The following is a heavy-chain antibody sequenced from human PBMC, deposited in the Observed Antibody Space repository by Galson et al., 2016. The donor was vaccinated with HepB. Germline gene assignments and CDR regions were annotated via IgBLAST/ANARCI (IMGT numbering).Heavy chain of an antibody. Sequence: SLRLSCAASGFTFSSYAMHWVRQTPGKGLEWVALISYDGSNKYYADSVKGRFTISRDNSKNTLYLQMNSLRAEDTAVYYCAREGCSTTSCPTFGFWGQGTLITVSS. V-gene: IGHV3-30-3*01. J-gene: IGHJ4*02. D-gene: IGHD2-2*01. CDR3: AREGCSTTSCPTFGF. CDR2: ISYDGSNK. CDR1: GFTFSSYA.